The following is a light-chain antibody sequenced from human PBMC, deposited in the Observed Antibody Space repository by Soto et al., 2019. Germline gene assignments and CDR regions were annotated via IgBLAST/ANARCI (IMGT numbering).Light chain of an antibody. J-gene: IGLJ1*01. CDR2: EGS. CDR3: QSYDSSLSGSV. CDR1: SSDFGSYNL. V-gene: IGLV2-14*02. Sequence: QSALTQPASVSGSPGQSITISCTGTSSDFGSYNLVSWYQQHPGKAPKLMIYEGSKRPSGVSNRFSGSKSGNTASLTISGLQAEDEADYYCQSYDSSLSGSVFGTGTKVTVL.